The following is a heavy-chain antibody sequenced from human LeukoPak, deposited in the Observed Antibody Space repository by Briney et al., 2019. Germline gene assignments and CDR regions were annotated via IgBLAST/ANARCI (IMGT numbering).Heavy chain of an antibody. J-gene: IGHJ4*02. Sequence: GESLKISCKGSGYSFTSYWISWVRQMPGKGLEWMGRIDPSDSYTNYSPSFQGHVTISADKSISTAYLQWSSLKASDTAMYYCARLAYRSSTSCQTYDYWGQGTLVTVSS. D-gene: IGHD2-2*01. CDR1: GYSFTSYW. CDR3: ARLAYRSSTSCQTYDY. V-gene: IGHV5-10-1*01. CDR2: IDPSDSYT.